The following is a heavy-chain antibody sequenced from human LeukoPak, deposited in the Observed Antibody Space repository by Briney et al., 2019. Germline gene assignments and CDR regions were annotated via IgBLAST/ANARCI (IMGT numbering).Heavy chain of an antibody. CDR3: ARDHGALDI. Sequence: GGSLRLSCAASGFTFSHYWMSWVRQAPGKGLEWLANIKQDGSEKYYVDSVKGRFTISRDNAKNSLYLQMNSQRAEDTAIYYCARDHGALDIWGQGTMVTVSS. CDR2: IKQDGSEK. CDR1: GFTFSHYW. J-gene: IGHJ3*02. V-gene: IGHV3-7*01. D-gene: IGHD5-24*01.